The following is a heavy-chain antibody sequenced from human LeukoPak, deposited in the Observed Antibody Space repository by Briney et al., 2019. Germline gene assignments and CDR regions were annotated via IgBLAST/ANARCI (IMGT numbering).Heavy chain of an antibody. CDR1: GFTFSSYG. CDR2: IKWNGGST. D-gene: IGHD3-3*01. V-gene: IGHV3-20*04. Sequence: PGGSLRLSCAASGFTFSSYGMSWVRQAPGKGLEWVSGIKWNGGSTGYADSVKGRFTISRDNAKNSLYLQMNSLRAEDTALYYCARGGITIFGVIIPPDYWGQGTLVTVSS. J-gene: IGHJ4*02. CDR3: ARGGITIFGVIIPPDY.